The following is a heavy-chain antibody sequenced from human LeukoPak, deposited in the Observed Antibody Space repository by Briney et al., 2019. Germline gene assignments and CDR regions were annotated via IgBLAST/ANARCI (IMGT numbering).Heavy chain of an antibody. Sequence: SPTLSLTCTVSGGSISSYWWSWIRQPPGEGLEWIGYIYYGGSPNYNPSLKSRVTISVDTSKSQFSLKLSSVTAADTAVYYCARGMGGGYSYGYYFDYWGQGTLVTVSS. J-gene: IGHJ4*02. CDR1: GGSISSYW. V-gene: IGHV4-59*12. CDR3: ARGMGGGYSYGYYFDY. D-gene: IGHD5-18*01. CDR2: IYYGGSP.